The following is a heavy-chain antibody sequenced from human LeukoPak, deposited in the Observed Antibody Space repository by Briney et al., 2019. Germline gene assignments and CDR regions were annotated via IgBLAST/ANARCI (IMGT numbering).Heavy chain of an antibody. CDR1: GFTFNSHH. CDR2: ISSRSNAI. D-gene: IGHD7-27*01. V-gene: IGHV3-48*02. J-gene: IGHJ4*02. Sequence: PGGSLRLSCAASGFTFNSHHMNRVRQAPAKGLEGVSYISSRSNAIYYADSVKGRFTVSRDNARNSLFLQMNSLRDEDTAVYYCARDCPNRGIDCWGQGTLVTVSS. CDR3: ARDCPNRGIDC.